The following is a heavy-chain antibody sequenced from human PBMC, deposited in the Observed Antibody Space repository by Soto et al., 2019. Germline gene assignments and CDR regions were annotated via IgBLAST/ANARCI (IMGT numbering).Heavy chain of an antibody. CDR2: IIPIFGTA. Sequence: SVKVSCTASGGTFSSYAISWVRQAPGQGLEWMGGIIPIFGTANYAQKFQGRVTITADESTSTAYMELSSLRSEDTAVYYCARAYYYDSSGYSGHAFDIWGQGTMVPVSS. CDR1: GGTFSSYA. J-gene: IGHJ3*02. D-gene: IGHD3-22*01. CDR3: ARAYYYDSSGYSGHAFDI. V-gene: IGHV1-69*13.